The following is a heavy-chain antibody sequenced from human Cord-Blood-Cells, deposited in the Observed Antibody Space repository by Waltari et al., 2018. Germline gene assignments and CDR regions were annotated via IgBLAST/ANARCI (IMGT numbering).Heavy chain of an antibody. CDR1: GGSFSGYY. CDR2: INHSGST. CDR3: ARGGRGYSGYSYYFDY. D-gene: IGHD5-12*01. Sequence: QVQLQQWGAGLLKPSETLSLTCAVYGGSFSGYYWSWIRQPPGKGLEWIGEINHSGSTNTNPSLKSRVTISVDTAKNQFSLQLSSVTAADTAVYYCARGGRGYSGYSYYFDYWGQGTLVTVSS. J-gene: IGHJ4*02. V-gene: IGHV4-34*01.